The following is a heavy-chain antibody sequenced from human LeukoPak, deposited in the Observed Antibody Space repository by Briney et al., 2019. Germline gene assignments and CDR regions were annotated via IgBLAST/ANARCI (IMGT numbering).Heavy chain of an antibody. CDR2: INHSGST. J-gene: IGHJ4*02. V-gene: IGHV4-34*01. CDR1: GGSFSGYY. CDR3: ARAKVRKYSSSSRGFDY. D-gene: IGHD6-6*01. Sequence: SETLSLTCAVYGGSFSGYYWSWIRQPPGKGLEWIGEINHSGSTNYNPSLKSRVTISVDTSKNQFSLKLSSVTAADTAMYYCARAKVRKYSSSSRGFDYWGQGTLVTVSS.